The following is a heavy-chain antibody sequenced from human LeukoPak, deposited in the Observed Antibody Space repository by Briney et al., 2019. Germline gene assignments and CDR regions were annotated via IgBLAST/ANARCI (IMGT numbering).Heavy chain of an antibody. D-gene: IGHD6-19*01. CDR1: GFTVSSNY. V-gene: IGHV3-53*01. Sequence: GGSLRLSCAASGFTVSSNYMNWVRQAPGRGLEWVSVLYSGGTTYYVDSVKGRFTVSRDTYKNTLFLQMKSLRADDTAVYYCAGATKWLAHDFWGQGTLVTVSS. CDR2: LYSGGTT. J-gene: IGHJ4*02. CDR3: AGATKWLAHDF.